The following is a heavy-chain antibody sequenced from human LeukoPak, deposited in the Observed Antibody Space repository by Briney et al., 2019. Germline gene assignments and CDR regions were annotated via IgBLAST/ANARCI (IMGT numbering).Heavy chain of an antibody. CDR2: IIPIFGTA. D-gene: IGHD3-10*01. CDR1: GGTFSSYA. J-gene: IGHJ4*02. V-gene: IGHV1-69*05. CDR3: ARATLIRTYYYGSGSYLLDY. Sequence: APVKVSCKASGGTFSSYAISWVRQAPGQGLEWMGGIIPIFGTANYAQKFQGRVTITTDESTSTAYMELSSLRSEDTAVYYCARATLIRTYYYGSGSYLLDYWGQGTLVTVSS.